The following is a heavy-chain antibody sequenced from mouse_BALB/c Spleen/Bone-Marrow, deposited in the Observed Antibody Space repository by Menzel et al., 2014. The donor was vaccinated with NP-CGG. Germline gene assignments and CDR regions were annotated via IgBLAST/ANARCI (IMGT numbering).Heavy chain of an antibody. Sequence: EVKVVESGGGLVQPGGSLKLSCAASGFDFSRYWMSWVRQAPGKGLEWIGEINPDSSTINYTPSLKDNFIISRDNAKNTLYLQMSKVRSEDTALYYCARLSYYGRFAYWGQGTLVTVSA. CDR3: ARLSYYGRFAY. D-gene: IGHD1-1*01. CDR1: GFDFSRYW. CDR2: INPDSSTI. V-gene: IGHV4-1*02. J-gene: IGHJ3*01.